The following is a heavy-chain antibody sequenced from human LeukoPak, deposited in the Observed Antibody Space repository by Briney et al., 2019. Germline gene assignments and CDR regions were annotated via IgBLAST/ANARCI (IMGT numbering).Heavy chain of an antibody. CDR3: ARVTLWFGVSVGMDV. CDR2: IYTSGST. V-gene: IGHV4-61*02. CDR1: GGSISSGSYY. J-gene: IGHJ6*02. Sequence: PSQTLSLTCTVSGGSISSGSYYWSWIRQPAGKGLEWIGRIYTSGSTNYNPSLNSRVTISVDTSNNQFSLKLSSVTAADTAVYYCARVTLWFGVSVGMDVWGQGTTVTVSS. D-gene: IGHD3-10*01.